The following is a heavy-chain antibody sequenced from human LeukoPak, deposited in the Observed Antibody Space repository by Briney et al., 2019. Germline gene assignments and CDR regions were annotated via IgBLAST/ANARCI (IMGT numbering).Heavy chain of an antibody. CDR2: INHSGST. V-gene: IGHV4-34*01. Sequence: PSETLSLTCAVYGGSFSGYYWSWIRQPPGKGLEWIGEINHSGSTNYNPSLKSRVTISVDTSKNQFSLKLSSVTAADTAVYYCARGNGVVVPAARGHYSYMDVWGKGTTVTVSS. CDR3: ARGNGVVVPAARGHYSYMDV. CDR1: GGSFSGYY. D-gene: IGHD2-2*01. J-gene: IGHJ6*03.